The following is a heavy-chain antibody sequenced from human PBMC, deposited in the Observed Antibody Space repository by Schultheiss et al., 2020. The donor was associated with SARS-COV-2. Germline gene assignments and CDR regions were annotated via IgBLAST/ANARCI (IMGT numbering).Heavy chain of an antibody. J-gene: IGHJ4*02. D-gene: IGHD3-22*01. CDR2: ISGSGGST. V-gene: IGHV3-23*01. CDR1: GFTFSSYA. CDR3: AKGRYYDSSGYFGYFDY. Sequence: GESLKISCAASGFTFSSYAMSWVRQAPGKGLEWVSAISGSGGSTYYADSVKGRFTISRDNSKNTLYLQMNSLRAEDTAVYYCAKGRYYDSSGYFGYFDYWGQGTRVTVSS.